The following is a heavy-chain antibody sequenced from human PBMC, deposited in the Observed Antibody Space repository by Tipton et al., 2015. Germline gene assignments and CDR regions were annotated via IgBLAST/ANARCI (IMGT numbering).Heavy chain of an antibody. CDR1: GFTFSSYG. V-gene: IGHV3-33*01. J-gene: IGHJ4*02. Sequence: SLRLSCAASGFTFSSYGMHWVRQAPGKGLEWVAVIWYDGSNKYYADSVKGRFTISRDNSKNTLYLQMNSLRAEDTAVYYCASDYDSSGYYQSFDYWGQGTLVTVSS. D-gene: IGHD3-22*01. CDR3: ASDYDSSGYYQSFDY. CDR2: IWYDGSNK.